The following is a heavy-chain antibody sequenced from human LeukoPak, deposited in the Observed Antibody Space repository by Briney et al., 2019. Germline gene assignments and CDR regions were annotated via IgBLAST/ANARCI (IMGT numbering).Heavy chain of an antibody. Sequence: GGSLRPSCAASGITFSSYAMHWVRQAPGKGLEWVAVISYDGSNKYYADSVKGRFTISRDNSKNTLYLQMNSLRAEDTAVYYCARDSNGGNSNYYYMDVWGKGTTVTVSS. J-gene: IGHJ6*03. CDR2: ISYDGSNK. CDR3: ARDSNGGNSNYYYMDV. D-gene: IGHD4-23*01. V-gene: IGHV3-30*04. CDR1: GITFSSYA.